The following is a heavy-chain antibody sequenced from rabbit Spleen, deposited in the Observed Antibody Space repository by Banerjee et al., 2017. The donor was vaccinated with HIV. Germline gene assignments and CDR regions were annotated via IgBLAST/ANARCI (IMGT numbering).Heavy chain of an antibody. V-gene: IGHV1S45*01. CDR1: GFSFSSGYY. J-gene: IGHJ3*01. CDR2: IYAAKGST. D-gene: IGHD4-1*01. CDR3: ARAIVPWLGLTRLDL. Sequence: QEQLEESGGDLVKPEGSLTLTCTASGFSFSSGYYMYWVRQAPGKGLEWIGIIYAAKGSTDYASWVNGRFTISSDNAQSTVDLKMTSLTAADTATYFCARAIVPWLGLTRLDLWGQGTLVTVS.